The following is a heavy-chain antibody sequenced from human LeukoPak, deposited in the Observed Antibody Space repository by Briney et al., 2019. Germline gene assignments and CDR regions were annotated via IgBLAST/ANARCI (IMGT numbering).Heavy chain of an antibody. D-gene: IGHD2-2*01. CDR1: GYSISSGYY. V-gene: IGHV4-38-2*02. J-gene: IGHJ5*02. CDR3: ARAGWKYQLLLNWFDP. CDR2: IYHSGST. Sequence: SETLSLTCTVSGYSISSGYYWGWIRQPPGKGLEWIGSIYHSGSTYYNPSLKSRVTISVDTSKNQFSLKLSSVTAADTAVYYCARAGWKYQLLLNWFDPWGQGTLVTVSS.